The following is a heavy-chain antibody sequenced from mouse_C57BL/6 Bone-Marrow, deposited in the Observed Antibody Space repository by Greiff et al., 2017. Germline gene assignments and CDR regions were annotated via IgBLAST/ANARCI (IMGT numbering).Heavy chain of an antibody. D-gene: IGHD2-4*01. Sequence: QVQLQQPGAELVKPGASVKLSCKASGYTFTNYWMHWVKQRPGQGLEWIGMMHPNGGSPDYNEKFKSEATLSVDISSRTAYMELSSLTSEDSAVYYCARYYDYDDYTMDYWGEGTSVTVSS. V-gene: IGHV1-64*01. CDR2: MHPNGGSP. CDR1: GYTFTNYW. J-gene: IGHJ4*01. CDR3: ARYYDYDDYTMDY.